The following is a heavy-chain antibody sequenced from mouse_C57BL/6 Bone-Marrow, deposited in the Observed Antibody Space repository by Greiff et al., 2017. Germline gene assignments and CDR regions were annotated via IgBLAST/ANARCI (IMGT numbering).Heavy chain of an antibody. CDR2: IWSDGST. J-gene: IGHJ4*01. Sequence: VQLVESGPGLVAPSQSLSITCTVSGFSLTSYGVHWVRQPPGKGLEWLVVIWSDGSTNYNSALKSRLSISKDNSKSQVFLKMNSLQTDDTAMYYCARHDPLSTVVAPDAMDYWGQGTSVTVSS. D-gene: IGHD1-1*01. CDR3: ARHDPLSTVVAPDAMDY. V-gene: IGHV2-6-1*01. CDR1: GFSLTSYG.